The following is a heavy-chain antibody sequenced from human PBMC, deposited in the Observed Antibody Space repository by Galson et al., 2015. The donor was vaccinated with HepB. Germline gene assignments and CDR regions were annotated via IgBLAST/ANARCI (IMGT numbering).Heavy chain of an antibody. V-gene: IGHV3-11*06. D-gene: IGHD5-12*01. CDR1: GFTFSDYY. CDR2: ISSSSSYT. CDR3: ARAHSGYDRVDY. Sequence: SLRLSCAASGFTFSDYYMSWIRQAPGKGLEWVSYISSSSSYTNYADSVKGRFTISRDNAKNSLYLQMNSLRAEDTAVYYCARAHSGYDRVDYWGQGTLVTVSS. J-gene: IGHJ4*02.